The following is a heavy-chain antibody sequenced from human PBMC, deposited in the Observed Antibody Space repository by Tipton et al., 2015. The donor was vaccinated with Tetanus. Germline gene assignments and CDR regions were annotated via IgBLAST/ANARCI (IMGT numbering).Heavy chain of an antibody. Sequence: QLVQSGPEVKKPGSSVKVSCKASGGTFSSYAISWVRQAPGQGLEWMGGIIPIFGTANYAQKFQGRVTITADESTSTAYMELSSLRSEDTAVYYCARLRENIVVVVAADNWYFDLWGRGTLVTVSS. CDR3: ARLRENIVVVVAADNWYFDL. D-gene: IGHD2-15*01. V-gene: IGHV1-69*01. CDR1: GGTFSSYA. CDR2: IIPIFGTA. J-gene: IGHJ2*01.